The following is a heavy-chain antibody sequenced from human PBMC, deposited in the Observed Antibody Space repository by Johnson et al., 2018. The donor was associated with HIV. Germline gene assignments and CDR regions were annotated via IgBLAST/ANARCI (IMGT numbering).Heavy chain of an antibody. CDR1: GFTFSSYW. CDR3: ARDYYDSSGFDAFDI. CDR2: IKQDGSEK. D-gene: IGHD3-22*01. J-gene: IGHJ3*02. V-gene: IGHV3-7*01. Sequence: VQLVESGGGLVQPGGSLRLSCAASGFTFSSYWMSWVRQAPGKGLEWVANIKQDGSEKYYVDSVKGRFTISRDNAKNSLYLQMKSLRAEDTAVYYCARDYYDSSGFDAFDIWGQGTMVTVSS.